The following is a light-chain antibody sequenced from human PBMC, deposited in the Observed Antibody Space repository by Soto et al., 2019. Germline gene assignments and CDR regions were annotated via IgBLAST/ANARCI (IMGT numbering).Light chain of an antibody. Sequence: EIVLTQSPATLSLSPGERATLSCTASQSVSSYLAWYQQKPGQPPRLLIFDASTRAAGIPARFSGSGSGTDFALTINSLEPEDFAVYYCQVRTNWPLFGRGTKVEI. CDR1: QSVSSY. CDR2: DAS. V-gene: IGKV3-11*01. CDR3: QVRTNWPL. J-gene: IGKJ1*01.